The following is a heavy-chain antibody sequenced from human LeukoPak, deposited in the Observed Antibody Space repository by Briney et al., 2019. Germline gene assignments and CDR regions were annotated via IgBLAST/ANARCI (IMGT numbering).Heavy chain of an antibody. CDR2: INHSGST. CDR1: GGSFSGYY. Sequence: PSETLSLTCAVYGGSFSGYYWSWVRQPPGKGREWIGEINHSGSTNYNPSLKSRVNISVDTSKNQFSLKLSSVTAADTAVYYCARGSSWYDLDYWGQGTLVTVSS. CDR3: ARGSSWYDLDY. V-gene: IGHV4-34*01. D-gene: IGHD6-13*01. J-gene: IGHJ4*02.